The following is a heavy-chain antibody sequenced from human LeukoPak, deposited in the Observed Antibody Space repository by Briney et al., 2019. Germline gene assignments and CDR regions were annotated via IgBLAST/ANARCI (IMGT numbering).Heavy chain of an antibody. V-gene: IGHV3-30*18. Sequence: PGGSPRLSRAASGFTFSSYGMHWVRQAPRKGLEWVAVISYDGSNKYYADSVKGRFTISRDNAKNTLYLQMNSLRAEDTAVYYCAKLVRGNDYWGQGTLVTVSS. J-gene: IGHJ4*02. CDR3: AKLVRGNDY. CDR1: GFTFSSYG. CDR2: ISYDGSNK. D-gene: IGHD3-10*01.